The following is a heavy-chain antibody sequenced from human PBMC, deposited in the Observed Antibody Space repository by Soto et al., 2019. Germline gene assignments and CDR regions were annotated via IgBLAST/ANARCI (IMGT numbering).Heavy chain of an antibody. J-gene: IGHJ5*02. D-gene: IGHD6-6*01. CDR1: GGSISSGGYY. Sequence: QVQLQESGPGLVKPSQTLSLTCTVSGGSISSGGYYWSWIRQHPGKGLEWIGYIYYSGSTYYNPSLKSRVTISVDTAKNQFSLKLSSVTAADTAVYYCARDDSSSSGWFDPWGQGTLVTVSS. CDR3: ARDDSSSSGWFDP. V-gene: IGHV4-31*03. CDR2: IYYSGST.